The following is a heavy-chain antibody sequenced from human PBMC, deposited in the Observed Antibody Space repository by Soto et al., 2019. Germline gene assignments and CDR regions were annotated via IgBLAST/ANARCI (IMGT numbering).Heavy chain of an antibody. Sequence: QLQLVQSGAEVKKPGASVKVSCKASGYTFTNYGISWVRQAPGQGLEWMGWISGYNVNTNYAQKLKGTVTMTIDTSTSTAYMELRSLRSDDTAIYYCARALTVTTSLDYWGQGTLVTVSS. CDR3: ARALTVTTSLDY. V-gene: IGHV1-18*04. J-gene: IGHJ4*02. CDR1: GYTFTNYG. CDR2: ISGYNVNT. D-gene: IGHD4-17*01.